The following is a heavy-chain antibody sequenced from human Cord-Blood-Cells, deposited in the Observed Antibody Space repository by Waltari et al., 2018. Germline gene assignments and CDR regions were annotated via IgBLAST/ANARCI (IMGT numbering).Heavy chain of an antibody. CDR1: GYSFTSYD. Sequence: QVQLVQSGAEVKKPGASVKVSCKASGYSFTSYDINWVRKATGQGLEWMGWMNPNSGNTGYAQKFQGRVTMTRNTSISTAYMELSSLRSEDTAVYYCARGMLKQLDFDYWGQGTLVTVSS. D-gene: IGHD6-6*01. V-gene: IGHV1-8*01. CDR2: MNPNSGNT. CDR3: ARGMLKQLDFDY. J-gene: IGHJ4*02.